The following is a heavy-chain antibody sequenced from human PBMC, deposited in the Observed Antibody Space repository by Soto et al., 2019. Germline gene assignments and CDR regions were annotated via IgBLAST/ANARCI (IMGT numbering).Heavy chain of an antibody. J-gene: IGHJ4*01. CDR2: INPNSGDT. CDR3: ARVHTYYYASGSFDY. D-gene: IGHD3-22*01. Sequence: ASVKVSCKASGYTFTGYYMHRVRQAPGQGLEWMGWINPNSGDTNYAQKFQGRVTMTRDTSISTAYMDLSRLRSDDTAVYYCARVHTYYYASGSFDYGGHGTPVTVAP. V-gene: IGHV1-2*02. CDR1: GYTFTGYY.